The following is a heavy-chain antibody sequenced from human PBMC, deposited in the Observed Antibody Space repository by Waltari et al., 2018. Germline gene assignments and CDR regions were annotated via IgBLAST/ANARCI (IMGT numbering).Heavy chain of an antibody. CDR3: ARTRYYYDSSGYYSDY. CDR1: GGSISSGSYY. J-gene: IGHJ4*02. Sequence: QVQLQESGPGLVKPSQTLSLTCTVSGGSISSGSYYWSWIRQPAGKGLEWIGRIYTSGSTNDNPSLKSRVTISVDTSKNQFSLKLSSVTAADTAVYYCARTRYYYDSSGYYSDYWGQGTLVTVSS. D-gene: IGHD3-22*01. V-gene: IGHV4-61*02. CDR2: IYTSGST.